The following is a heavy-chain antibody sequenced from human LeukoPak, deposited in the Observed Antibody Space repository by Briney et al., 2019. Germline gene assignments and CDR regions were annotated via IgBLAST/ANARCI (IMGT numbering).Heavy chain of an antibody. J-gene: IGHJ4*02. D-gene: IGHD6-13*01. Sequence: GGSVRLSCAASGFTSSRYGMHWVRQAPGKGLEWVAFIRYDGSNKYYADSVKGRFTISRDNSKNTLYLQMNSLRAADTSVYYCANDSWIGSSWTNYFDYWGQGTLVTVSS. CDR3: ANDSWIGSSWTNYFDY. CDR1: GFTSSRYG. V-gene: IGHV3-30*02. CDR2: IRYDGSNK.